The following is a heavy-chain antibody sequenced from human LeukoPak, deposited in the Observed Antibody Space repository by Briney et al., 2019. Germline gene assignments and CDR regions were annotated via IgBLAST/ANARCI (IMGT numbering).Heavy chain of an antibody. J-gene: IGHJ6*03. CDR3: ARGGFCSGGSCPVDYYYYMDV. V-gene: IGHV3-74*01. Sequence: GGSLRLSCAASGFTFSNYWMHWVRQAPGKGLVWVSRINSDGSSTSYADSVKGRFTISRDNAKNTLYLQLNSLRAEDTAVYYCARGGFCSGGSCPVDYYYYMDVWGKGTTVTVSS. CDR1: GFTFSNYW. D-gene: IGHD2-15*01. CDR2: INSDGSST.